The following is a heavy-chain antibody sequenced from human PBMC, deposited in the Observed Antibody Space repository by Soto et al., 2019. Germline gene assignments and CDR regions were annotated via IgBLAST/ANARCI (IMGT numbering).Heavy chain of an antibody. CDR3: ARDGDYYGSGSYSPEWHPVGSHDY. D-gene: IGHD3-10*01. CDR2: ISAYNGNT. V-gene: IGHV1-18*01. CDR1: GYTFTSYG. Sequence: GASVKVSCKASGYTFTSYGIIWVRQAPGQGLEWMGWISAYNGNTNYAQKLQGRVTMTTDTSTSTAYMELRSLRSDDTAVYYCARDGDYYGSGSYSPEWHPVGSHDYWGQGTLVTVSS. J-gene: IGHJ4*02.